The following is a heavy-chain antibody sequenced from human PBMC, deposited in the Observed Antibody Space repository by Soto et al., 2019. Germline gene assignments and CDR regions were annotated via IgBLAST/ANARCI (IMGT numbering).Heavy chain of an antibody. CDR3: ARVGSIQGDIVTTTDSDWYFDL. Sequence: QVQLQESGPGLVKPSQTLSLTCTVSGGSISSGGYYWSWIRQHPGKGLEWIGYIYYSGNTYYNPSLKSRVALSVDTSKNHFSLRLSSVTAADTAVYYCARVGSIQGDIVTTTDSDWYFDLWGRGTLVTVSS. CDR2: IYYSGNT. D-gene: IGHD5-12*01. J-gene: IGHJ2*01. CDR1: GGSISSGGYY. V-gene: IGHV4-31*03.